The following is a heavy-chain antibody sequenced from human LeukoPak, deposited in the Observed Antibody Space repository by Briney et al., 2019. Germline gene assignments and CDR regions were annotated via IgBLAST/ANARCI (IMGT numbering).Heavy chain of an antibody. CDR2: IKGDGTRT. J-gene: IGHJ4*02. CDR1: GFTFSSYW. CDR3: ASGTASYY. Sequence: PGGSLRLSCAASGFTFSSYWMHWVRQVPGKGLVWVSRIKGDGTRTSYANPVKGRFTISRDNAKNTLYLQMNSLRAEDTAVYYCASGTASYYWGQGTLVTVSS. V-gene: IGHV3-74*01.